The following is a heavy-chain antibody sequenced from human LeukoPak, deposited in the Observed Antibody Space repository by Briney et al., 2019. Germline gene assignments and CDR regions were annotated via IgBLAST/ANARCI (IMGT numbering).Heavy chain of an antibody. Sequence: PGGSLRLSCAASGFTFSSYWMSWVRQAPGKGLEWVSYISSSSSTIYYADSVKGRFTISRDNAKNSLYLQMNSLRAEDTAVYYCARGFGIRGGQGTLVTVSS. J-gene: IGHJ4*02. D-gene: IGHD3-10*01. V-gene: IGHV3-48*01. CDR2: ISSSSSTI. CDR1: GFTFSSYW. CDR3: ARGFGIR.